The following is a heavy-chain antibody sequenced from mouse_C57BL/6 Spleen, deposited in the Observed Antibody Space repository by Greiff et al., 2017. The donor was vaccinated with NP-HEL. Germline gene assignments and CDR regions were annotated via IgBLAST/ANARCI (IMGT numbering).Heavy chain of an antibody. Sequence: EVQLQQSGAELVRPGASVKLSCTASGFNIKDDYMHWVKQRPEQGLEWIGWIDPENGDTEYASKFQGKATITADTSSNTAYLHLSSLTSEDTAVYYCTIYYGNYEGFAYWGQGTLVTVSA. J-gene: IGHJ3*01. CDR2: IDPENGDT. CDR3: TIYYGNYEGFAY. D-gene: IGHD2-1*01. V-gene: IGHV14-4*01. CDR1: GFNIKDDY.